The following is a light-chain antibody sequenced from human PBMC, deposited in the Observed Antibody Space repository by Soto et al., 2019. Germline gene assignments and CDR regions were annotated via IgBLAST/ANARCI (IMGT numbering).Light chain of an antibody. CDR1: QSIGLY. Sequence: DIQMTQSPSSLSASLGDRVTITCRASQSIGLYLAWYQQKPGKVPKLLIYAASTLQSGVPSRFSGRGSGTDFTLTISSLQPEDVATYYCQEYNSAPRTFGQGTRVEI. V-gene: IGKV1-27*01. J-gene: IGKJ1*01. CDR2: AAS. CDR3: QEYNSAPRT.